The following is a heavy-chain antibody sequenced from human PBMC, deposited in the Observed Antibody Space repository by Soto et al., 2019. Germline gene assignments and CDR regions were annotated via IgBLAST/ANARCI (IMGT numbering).Heavy chain of an antibody. Sequence: QVQLQESGPGLVKPSQTLSLTCTVSGGSISSGGHYWSWIRQHPGKGLEWIGYIYYSGSTYYNPSLKSRVTISVDTSKNQFSLKLSSVTAADTAVYDCARDLRPHRTGMDVWGQGTTVAVSS. V-gene: IGHV4-31*03. J-gene: IGHJ6*02. CDR1: GGSISSGGHY. CDR3: ARDLRPHRTGMDV. CDR2: IYYSGST.